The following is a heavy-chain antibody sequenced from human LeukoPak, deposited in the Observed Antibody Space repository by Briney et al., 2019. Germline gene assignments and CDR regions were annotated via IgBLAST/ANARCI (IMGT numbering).Heavy chain of an antibody. V-gene: IGHV3-23*01. CDR3: AKSTRRTLGGDFDY. Sequence: GGSLRLSCAASGFTFSSYAMSWVRQAPGKGLAGVSGISGSGSSRYYAESVKGRFTISRDNSKNTLYLQMNSLRAEDTAVYYCAKSTRRTLGGDFDYWGQGTLVTVSS. J-gene: IGHJ4*02. CDR1: GFTFSSYA. CDR2: ISGSGSSR. D-gene: IGHD1-14*01.